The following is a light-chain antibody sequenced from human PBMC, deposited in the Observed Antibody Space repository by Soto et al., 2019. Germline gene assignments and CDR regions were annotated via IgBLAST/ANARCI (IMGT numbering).Light chain of an antibody. CDR2: AAS. Sequence: DIQLTQSPSFLSASVGDRVTITCRASQGISNFLAWYQQKPEKAPKLLIFAASSLQSGVPSRFSGSGSGTEFTLTITSLQPKDFATYCCQQFHSYPRTFGQGTKVEIK. CDR3: QQFHSYPRT. CDR1: QGISNF. V-gene: IGKV1-9*01. J-gene: IGKJ1*01.